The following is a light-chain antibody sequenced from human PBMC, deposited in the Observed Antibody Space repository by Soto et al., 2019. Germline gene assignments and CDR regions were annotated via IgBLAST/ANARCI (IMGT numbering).Light chain of an antibody. Sequence: QSALTQPRSVSGSPGHSVTLSCTGTSSDVGGYNYISWYQHHPGKAPKVMIYDVSKRPSGVPDRFSGSKSGNTVALTISGLQAEDEADYYCCSYAGRNPWVFGGGTKVTV. J-gene: IGLJ2*01. CDR2: DVS. CDR1: SSDVGGYNY. CDR3: CSYAGRNPWV. V-gene: IGLV2-11*01.